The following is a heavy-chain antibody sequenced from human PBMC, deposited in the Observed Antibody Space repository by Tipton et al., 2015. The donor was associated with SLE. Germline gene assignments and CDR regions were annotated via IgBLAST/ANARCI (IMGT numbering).Heavy chain of an antibody. CDR3: AIRRGLYCSSTSCPVGFDP. J-gene: IGHJ5*02. V-gene: IGHV4-34*01. CDR2: INHSGST. Sequence: TLSLTCAVYGGSFSGYYWSWIRQPPGKGLEWIGEINHSGSTNYNPSLKSRVTISVDTSKNQFSLKLSSVTAADTAVYYCAIRRGLYCSSTSCPVGFDPWGQGTPVTVSS. CDR1: GGSFSGYY. D-gene: IGHD2-2*01.